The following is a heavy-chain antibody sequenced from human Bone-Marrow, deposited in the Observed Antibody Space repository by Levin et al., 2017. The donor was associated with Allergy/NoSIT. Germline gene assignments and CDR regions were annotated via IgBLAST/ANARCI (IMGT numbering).Heavy chain of an antibody. V-gene: IGHV3-23*01. D-gene: IGHD6-19*01. J-gene: IGHJ4*02. CDR1: GFTFRSSA. CDR2: ISGNGGST. CDR3: AKAGYSSDWYSFDY. Sequence: LSLTCAASGFTFRSSAMSWVRQAPGKGLAWVSTISGNGGSTYYADSVKGRFTISRDNSKNTLFLQMNSLRPEDTAIYYCAKAGYSSDWYSFDYWGQGTLVTVSS.